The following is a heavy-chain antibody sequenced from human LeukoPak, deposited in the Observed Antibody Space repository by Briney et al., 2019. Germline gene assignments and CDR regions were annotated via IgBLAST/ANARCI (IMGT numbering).Heavy chain of an antibody. CDR1: GYTFTSYG. CDR2: ISAYNGNT. V-gene: IGHV1-18*01. J-gene: IGHJ6*03. CDR3: ARDRVRGVIRARYYYYMDV. Sequence: ASVKVSCKASGYTFTSYGISWVRQAPGQGLEWMGWISAYNGNTNYAQKFQGRVTMTRDTSISTAYMELSRLRSDDTAVYYCARDRVRGVIRARYYYYMDVWGKGTTVTVSS. D-gene: IGHD3-10*01.